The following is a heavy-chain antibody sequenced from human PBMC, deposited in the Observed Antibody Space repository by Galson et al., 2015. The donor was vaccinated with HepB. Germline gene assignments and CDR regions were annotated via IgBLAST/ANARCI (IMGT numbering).Heavy chain of an antibody. J-gene: IGHJ4*02. Sequence: SVKVSCKASGGTFSSYAISWVRQAPGQGLEWMGWISAYNGNTNYAQKLQGRVTMTTDTSTSTAYMELRSLRSDDTAVYYCAREGRRGVVTPDYWGQGTLVTVSS. CDR2: ISAYNGNT. D-gene: IGHD4-23*01. V-gene: IGHV1-18*01. CDR3: AREGRRGVVTPDY. CDR1: GGTFSSYA.